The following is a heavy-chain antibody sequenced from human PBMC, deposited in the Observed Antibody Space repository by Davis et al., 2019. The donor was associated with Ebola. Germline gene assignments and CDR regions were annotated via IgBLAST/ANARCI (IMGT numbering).Heavy chain of an antibody. CDR2: ISADGTNK. Sequence: GESLKISCAASGFTFDDYDMHWVRQATGKGLEWVAFISADGTNKYYTDSVKGRFTISRDNSKNTVYLQMNSLRPEETAVYYCARWVYWTPDFWGRGTLVTVSS. J-gene: IGHJ4*02. D-gene: IGHD3/OR15-3a*01. CDR1: GFTFDDYD. V-gene: IGHV3-30-3*01. CDR3: ARWVYWTPDF.